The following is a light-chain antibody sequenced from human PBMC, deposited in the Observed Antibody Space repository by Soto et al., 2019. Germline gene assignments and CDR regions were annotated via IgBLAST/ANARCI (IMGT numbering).Light chain of an antibody. Sequence: EIVVTQSTRTLSVSPREGTTLSCRASQSVNSNYLAWYQQKPGQAPRLLIYGISKRATDIPDRFSGSGSGTEFTLTISSWQPEDFATYYCQTQGQRPILFGQGTRLDIK. CDR3: QTQGQRPIL. CDR1: QSVNSNY. J-gene: IGKJ5*01. CDR2: GIS. V-gene: IGKV3-20*01.